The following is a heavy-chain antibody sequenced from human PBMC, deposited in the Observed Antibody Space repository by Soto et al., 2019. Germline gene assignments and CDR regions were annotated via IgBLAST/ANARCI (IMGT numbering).Heavy chain of an antibody. D-gene: IGHD3-9*01. CDR3: ARAYDILTGYMIVG. Sequence: GGSLRLSCAASGFTFDDCCMSWVRQAPGKGLEWVSGINWNGGSTGYADSVKGQFTISRDNAKNSLYLQMNSLRAEDTALYYCARAYDILTGYMIVGWGQGTLVTVSS. CDR2: INWNGGST. CDR1: GFTFDDCC. V-gene: IGHV3-20*04. J-gene: IGHJ4*02.